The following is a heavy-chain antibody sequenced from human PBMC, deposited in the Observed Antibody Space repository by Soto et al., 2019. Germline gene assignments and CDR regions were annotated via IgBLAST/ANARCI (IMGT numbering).Heavy chain of an antibody. CDR1: GSSMSSSAYY. Sequence: QMHLQQSGPGLVKPSETLSLTCTVAGSSMSSSAYYWGWIRQPPGKGLEWIGSVYYTGITDYKSSLEIRVSISADTSNNQFSLRLTSLSAADTAIYFCARQGRPGYCTGGNCYPTFDIWGPGTRVTVSS. V-gene: IGHV4-39*01. CDR2: VYYTGIT. J-gene: IGHJ3*02. D-gene: IGHD2-15*01. CDR3: ARQGRPGYCTGGNCYPTFDI.